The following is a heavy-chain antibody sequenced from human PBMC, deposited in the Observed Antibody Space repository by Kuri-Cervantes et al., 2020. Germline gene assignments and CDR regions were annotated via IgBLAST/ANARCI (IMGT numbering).Heavy chain of an antibody. D-gene: IGHD2-8*01. CDR3: ATDPILYGRASGVEEDDFDS. CDR2: IYPGDSDT. CDR1: GYSFTNYW. V-gene: IGHV5-51*01. J-gene: IGHJ4*02. Sequence: GASLKISCKCSGYSFTNYWIGWVRQMPGKGLEWIGIIYPGDSDTSYSPSFQGQVTISVDKSISTAYLQWSSLKASDTAMYYCATDPILYGRASGVEEDDFDSWGQGTLVTVSS.